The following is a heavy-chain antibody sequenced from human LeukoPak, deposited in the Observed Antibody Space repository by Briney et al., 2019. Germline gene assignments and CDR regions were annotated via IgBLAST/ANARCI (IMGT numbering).Heavy chain of an antibody. CDR1: GFTFSSYW. D-gene: IGHD2-2*02. V-gene: IGHV3-74*01. J-gene: IGHJ4*02. CDR3: ARDGLGQPRLYNFDY. Sequence: GGSLRLSCAASGFTFSSYWMHWVRQAPGKGLVWVSRINSDGSSTSYADSVKGRFTISRDNAKNTLYLQMNSLRAEDTAVYYCARDGLGQPRLYNFDYWGQGTLVTVSS. CDR2: INSDGSST.